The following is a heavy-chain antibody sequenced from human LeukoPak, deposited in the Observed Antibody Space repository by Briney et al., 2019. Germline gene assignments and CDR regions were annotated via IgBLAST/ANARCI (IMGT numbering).Heavy chain of an antibody. J-gene: IGHJ2*01. CDR3: ARSYSYGYFDL. CDR2: IYPGDSDT. D-gene: IGHD5-18*01. Sequence: GESLKISCEGSGYDFTNYWIGWVRQMPGKGLEWMGVIYPGDSDTRYSPSLQGHFTISADKSITTAYLQWSSLKASDSAMYYCARSYSYGYFDLWGRGTLVTVSS. V-gene: IGHV5-51*01. CDR1: GYDFTNYW.